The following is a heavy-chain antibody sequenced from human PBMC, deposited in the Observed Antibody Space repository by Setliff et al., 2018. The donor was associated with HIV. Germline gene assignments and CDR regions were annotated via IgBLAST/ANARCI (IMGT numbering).Heavy chain of an antibody. CDR1: GYSISTAYY. J-gene: IGHJ4*02. CDR2: VYHSGTT. D-gene: IGHD3-3*01. CDR3: MRGRSITIFGVAYFDF. Sequence: PSETLSLTCAVSGYSISTAYYWGWIRQPPGKGLEWIGSVYHSGTTYYNPSLKSRVTISVDMSNNQFSLKVTSVTAADTVVYYCMRGRSITIFGVAYFDFWGQGTQVTVSS. V-gene: IGHV4-38-2*01.